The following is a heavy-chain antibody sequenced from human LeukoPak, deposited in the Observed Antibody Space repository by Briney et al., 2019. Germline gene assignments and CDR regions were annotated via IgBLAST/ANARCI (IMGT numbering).Heavy chain of an antibody. CDR3: AREYGDDNWFDP. CDR2: IYYSGST. V-gene: IGHV4-30-4*08. Sequence: SETLSLTCTVSGGSISSSSYYWSWIRQPPGKGLEWIGYIYYSGSTYYNPSLKSRVTISVDTSKNQFSLKLSSVTAADTAVYYCAREYGDDNWFDPWGQGTLVTVSS. J-gene: IGHJ5*02. D-gene: IGHD2-21*02. CDR1: GGSISSSSYY.